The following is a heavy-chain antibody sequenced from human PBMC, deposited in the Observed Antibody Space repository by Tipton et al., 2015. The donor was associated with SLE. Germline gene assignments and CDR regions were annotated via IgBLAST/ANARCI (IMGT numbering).Heavy chain of an antibody. D-gene: IGHD3-3*02. CDR2: IYYSGST. J-gene: IGHJ6*02. Sequence: TLSLTCTVSGDSISRYYWSWIRQPPGKGLEWIGYIYYSGSTNYNPSLKSRITISLDTSKNQFSLKLNSVTAADTAVYYCARDLASYYGVDVWGQGTTVTVSS. V-gene: IGHV4-59*01. CDR3: ARDLASYYGVDV. CDR1: GDSISRYY.